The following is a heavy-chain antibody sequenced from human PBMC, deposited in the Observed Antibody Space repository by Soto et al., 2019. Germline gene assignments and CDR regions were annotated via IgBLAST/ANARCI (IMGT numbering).Heavy chain of an antibody. V-gene: IGHV3-21*06. Sequence: GSLRLSCEASGFRFNSYSMNWVRQAPQKGLEWVSLIDARSNYIYYADSVKGRFTISRDNAKNSLYLQMDSLRVEDTAVYYCVRENEMAGATSSFEYWGQGTPVTVSS. CDR1: GFRFNSYS. D-gene: IGHD1-26*01. CDR2: IDARSNYI. J-gene: IGHJ4*02. CDR3: VRENEMAGATSSFEY.